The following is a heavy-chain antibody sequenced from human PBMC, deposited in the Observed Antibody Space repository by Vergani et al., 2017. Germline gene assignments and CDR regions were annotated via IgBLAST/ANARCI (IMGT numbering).Heavy chain of an antibody. CDR1: GFTFSSYG. CDR2: ISYDGSNK. V-gene: IGHV3-30*03. CDR3: ARDRGGGSNWFDP. J-gene: IGHJ5*02. D-gene: IGHD3-16*01. Sequence: QVQLVESGGGVVQPGRSLRLSCAASGFTFSSYGMHWVRQAPGKGPEWVAVISYDGSNKYYGDSVKGRFTISRDNSKNTLYLQMNSLRAEDTAVYYCARDRGGGSNWFDPWGQGTLVTVSS.